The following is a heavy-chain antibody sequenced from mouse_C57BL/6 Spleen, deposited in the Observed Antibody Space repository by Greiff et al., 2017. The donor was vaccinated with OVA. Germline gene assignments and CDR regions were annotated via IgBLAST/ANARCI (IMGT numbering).Heavy chain of an antibody. D-gene: IGHD1-1*01. V-gene: IGHV1-22*01. J-gene: IGHJ2*01. CDR2: INPNNGGT. CDR1: GYTFTDYN. CDR3: ARPLYGSREGYYFDY. Sequence: EVKLQESGPELVKPGASVKMSCKASGYTFTDYNMHWVKQSHGKSLEWIGYINPNNGGTSYNQKFKGKATLTVNKSSSTAYMELRSLTSEDSAVYYCARPLYGSREGYYFDYWGQGTTLTVSS.